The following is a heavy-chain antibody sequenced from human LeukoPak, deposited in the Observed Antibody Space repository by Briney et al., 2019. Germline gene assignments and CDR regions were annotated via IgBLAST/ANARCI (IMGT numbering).Heavy chain of an antibody. CDR3: ARGIGSYPYWYFDL. Sequence: GGSLRLSCAASGFTFSNYWMHCDRQAPGKGLVWVSRINSDGTSTNYADSVKGRFTISRDNAKNTLYLQMNSLRAEDTAVYYCARGIGSYPYWYFDLWGRGTLVTVSS. V-gene: IGHV3-74*01. J-gene: IGHJ2*01. CDR1: GFTFSNYW. CDR2: INSDGTST. D-gene: IGHD1-26*01.